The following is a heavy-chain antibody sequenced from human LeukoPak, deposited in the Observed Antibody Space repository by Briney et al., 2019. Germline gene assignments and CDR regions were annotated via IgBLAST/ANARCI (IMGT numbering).Heavy chain of an antibody. CDR1: GGSISSSSYY. V-gene: IGHV4-39*07. CDR3: ARERITHYDFWSGHIRAFDI. D-gene: IGHD3-3*01. J-gene: IGHJ3*02. Sequence: SETLSLTCTVSGGSISSSSYYWGWIRQPPGKGLEWIGSIYYSGSTYYNPSLKSLVTISVDTSKNQFSLKLSSVTAADTAVYYCARERITHYDFWSGHIRAFDIWGQGTMVTVSS. CDR2: IYYSGST.